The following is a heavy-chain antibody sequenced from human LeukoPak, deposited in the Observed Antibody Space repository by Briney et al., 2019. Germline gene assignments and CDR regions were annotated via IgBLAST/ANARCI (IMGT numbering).Heavy chain of an antibody. D-gene: IGHD3-3*01. V-gene: IGHV4-4*07. CDR1: GGSISSYY. CDR2: IYTSGST. CDR3: ARAPTYDFWSGYSVDY. J-gene: IGHJ4*02. Sequence: PSETLSLTCTVSGGSISSYYWSWIRQPAGKGLEWIGRIYTSGSTNYNPSLKSRVTMSVDTSKNQFSLKLSSVTAADTAVYYCARAPTYDFWSGYSVDYWGQGTLDTVSS.